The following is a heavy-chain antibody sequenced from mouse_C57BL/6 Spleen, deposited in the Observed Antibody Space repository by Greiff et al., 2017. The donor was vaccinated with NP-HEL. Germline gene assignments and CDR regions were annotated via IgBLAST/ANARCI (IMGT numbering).Heavy chain of an antibody. D-gene: IGHD2-5*01. V-gene: IGHV1-69*01. CDR3: ARSYYSNYGGFAY. J-gene: IGHJ3*01. Sequence: QVQLQQPGAELVMPGASVKLSCKASGYTFTSYWMHWVKQRPGQGLEWIGEIDPSDSYTNYNQKFKGKSTLTVDKSSSTAYMQLSSLTSADSAVYYCARSYYSNYGGFAYWGQGTLVTVSA. CDR2: IDPSDSYT. CDR1: GYTFTSYW.